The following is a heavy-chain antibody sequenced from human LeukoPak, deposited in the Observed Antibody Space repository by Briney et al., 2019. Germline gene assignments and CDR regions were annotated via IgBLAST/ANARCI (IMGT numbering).Heavy chain of an antibody. Sequence: GRSLRLSCAASGFTFSSYGMHWVRQAPGKGLEWVAVIWYDGSNKYYADSVKVRFTISRDNSKNRMYLQMNSLRAEDTAVYYCARESYSAFDYWGQGTLVTVSS. CDR1: GFTFSSYG. V-gene: IGHV3-33*01. CDR2: IWYDGSNK. D-gene: IGHD3-10*01. CDR3: ARESYSAFDY. J-gene: IGHJ4*02.